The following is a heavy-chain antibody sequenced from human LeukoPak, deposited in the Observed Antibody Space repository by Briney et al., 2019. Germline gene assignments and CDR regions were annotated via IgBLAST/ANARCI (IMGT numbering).Heavy chain of an antibody. CDR2: ISYDGSNQ. CDR3: ARSFGGSYPHFDY. J-gene: IGHJ4*02. Sequence: GGSLRLSCAASGFSFSSYAMHWVRQAPGKGLEWVAVISYDGSNQYYTDSVKGRFTISRDNSKNTLYLQMNSLRAEDTAVYHCARSFGGSYPHFDYWGQGALVTVSS. V-gene: IGHV3-30*04. D-gene: IGHD1-26*01. CDR1: GFSFSSYA.